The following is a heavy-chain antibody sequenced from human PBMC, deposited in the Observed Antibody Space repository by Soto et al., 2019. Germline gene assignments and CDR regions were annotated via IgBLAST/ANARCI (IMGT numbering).Heavy chain of an antibody. CDR3: ARKIMVRGVRNTLYYFDY. CDR1: GGSISSGGYS. D-gene: IGHD3-10*01. CDR2: IYHSGST. V-gene: IGHV4-30-2*02. J-gene: IGHJ4*02. Sequence: PSETLSLTCAVSGGSISSGGYSWSWIRQPPGKGLEWIGYIYHSGSTYYNPSLKSRVTISVDRSKNQFSLKLSSVTTADTAVYYCARKIMVRGVRNTLYYFDYWGQGTXVTVSS.